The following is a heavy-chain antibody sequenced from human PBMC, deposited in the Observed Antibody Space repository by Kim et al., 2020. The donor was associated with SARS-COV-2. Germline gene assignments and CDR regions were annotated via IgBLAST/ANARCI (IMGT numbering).Heavy chain of an antibody. Sequence: YDAASVKGRFTISRDNSKNTVYLLMDSLRAEDTAVYYCASFEYSTSSGRGYWGQGTLVTVS. V-gene: IGHV3-33*01. D-gene: IGHD6-6*01. CDR3: ASFEYSTSSGRGY. J-gene: IGHJ4*02.